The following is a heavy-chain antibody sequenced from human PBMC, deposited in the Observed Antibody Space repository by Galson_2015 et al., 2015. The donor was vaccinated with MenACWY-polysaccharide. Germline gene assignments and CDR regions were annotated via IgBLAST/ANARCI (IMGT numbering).Heavy chain of an antibody. V-gene: IGHV3-7*01. J-gene: IGHJ3*01. Sequence: SLRLSCAASGFPFSDSWMTWIRQAPGKGLEWVATIKQSGSEKYYVDSVEGRFTVSRDNAKNSLYLQMNSLRAEDTAVYYCARARSRSGYFAFDFWGQGTMVTVSS. CDR2: IKQSGSEK. CDR3: ARARSRSGYFAFDF. CDR1: GFPFSDSW. D-gene: IGHD3-3*01.